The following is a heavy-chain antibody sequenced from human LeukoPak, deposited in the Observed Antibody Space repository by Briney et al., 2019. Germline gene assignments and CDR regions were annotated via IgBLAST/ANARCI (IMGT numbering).Heavy chain of an antibody. J-gene: IGHJ6*03. CDR1: GYTFTSYG. CDR3: ARDLAARPLGYYYYYMDV. V-gene: IGHV1-69*05. D-gene: IGHD6-6*01. Sequence: GASVKVSCKASGYTFTSYGISWVRQAPGQGLEWMGRIIPIFGTANYAQKFQGRVTITTDESTSTAYMELSSLRSEDTAVYYCARDLAARPLGYYYYYMDVWGKGTTVTVSS. CDR2: IIPIFGTA.